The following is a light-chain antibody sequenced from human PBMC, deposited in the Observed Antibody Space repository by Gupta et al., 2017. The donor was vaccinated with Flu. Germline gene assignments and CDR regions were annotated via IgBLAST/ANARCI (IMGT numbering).Light chain of an antibody. V-gene: IGLV7-46*01. CDR3: SLAYSGTRV. CDR2: DTS. CDR1: TGAVTSGHY. Sequence: QAVVPPEPSLTVSPGGTVTLTCDSSTGAVTSGHYPYWFPQKPAQTPRTLIYDTSNTHAGPPARFSGSRRGGKGALTLAVARAEDEDDYYCSLAYSGTRVFGGGTKLTVL. J-gene: IGLJ2*01.